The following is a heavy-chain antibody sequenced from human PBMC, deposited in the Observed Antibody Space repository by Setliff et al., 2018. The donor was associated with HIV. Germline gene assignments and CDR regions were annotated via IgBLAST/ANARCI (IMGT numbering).Heavy chain of an antibody. J-gene: IGHJ4*02. CDR2: IYPGDSDV. D-gene: IGHD2-15*01. CDR1: GYTFTNHW. Sequence: GESPKISCQASGYTFTNHWIGWVRQMPGEGLEWMAIIYPGDSDVRYNPSFQGQVTVSVDKSINTAYLQWSSLKASDTATYYCAREHRLCSGERCVLPDYWGQGTLVTVSS. CDR3: AREHRLCSGERCVLPDY. V-gene: IGHV5-51*01.